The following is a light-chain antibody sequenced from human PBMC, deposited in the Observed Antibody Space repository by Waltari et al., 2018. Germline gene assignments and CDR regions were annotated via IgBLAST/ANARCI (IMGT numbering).Light chain of an antibody. CDR2: GNN. V-gene: IGLV1-40*01. CDR1: SSNIGAGHD. CDR3: QSFDIRLSGGVV. Sequence: QSVLMQPPSMSGAPGQRVTISCTGSSSNIGAGHDVHWSQVFPGTAPKPLIYGNNNRPSGVPDRFSGSKSDTSASLAIGGLQAEDEADYYCQSFDIRLSGGVVFGGGTKVTVL. J-gene: IGLJ3*02.